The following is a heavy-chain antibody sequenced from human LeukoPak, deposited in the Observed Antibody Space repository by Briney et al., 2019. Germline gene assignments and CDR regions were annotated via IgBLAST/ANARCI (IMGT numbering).Heavy chain of an antibody. J-gene: IGHJ5*02. D-gene: IGHD3-10*01. CDR3: ARGYHMVRGVTPRLGNWFDP. CDR1: GGSFSGYY. V-gene: IGHV4-34*01. Sequence: PSETLSLTCAVYGGSFSGYYWSWIRQPPGKGLEWIGEINHSGSTNYNPSLKSRVTISVDTSKNQFSLKLSSVTAADTAVYYCARGYHMVRGVTPRLGNWFDPWGQGTLVTVSS. CDR2: INHSGST.